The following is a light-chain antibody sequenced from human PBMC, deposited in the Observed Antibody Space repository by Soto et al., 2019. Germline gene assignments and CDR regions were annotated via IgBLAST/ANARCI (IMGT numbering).Light chain of an antibody. Sequence: DIQMTQSPSTLSASVGDRVTITCRASQSISTWLAWYQQKSGKAPKLLIYQASSLQSGVPSRFSGSGSGTEFTLTISSLQPDDFATYYCQQYHTYSRAVTFGQGTKLEIK. J-gene: IGKJ2*01. CDR1: QSISTW. CDR3: QQYHTYSRAVT. V-gene: IGKV1-5*03. CDR2: QAS.